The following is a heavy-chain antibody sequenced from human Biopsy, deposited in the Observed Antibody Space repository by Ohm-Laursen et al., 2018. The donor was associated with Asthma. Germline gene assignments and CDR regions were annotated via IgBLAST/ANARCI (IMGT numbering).Heavy chain of an antibody. CDR2: IHYSGST. D-gene: IGHD6-19*01. CDR3: ARASVAASSNWFDP. J-gene: IGHJ5*02. Sequence: SDTLSLTCTVSGASIKTDDHYWSWLRQPPGKGLEWFGFIHYSGSTSYNPSLKGGVTTSVDTSKNQFSLKLSSVTAADTAVYYCARASVAASSNWFDPWGQGTLVTVSS. CDR1: GASIKTDDHY. V-gene: IGHV4-30-4*02.